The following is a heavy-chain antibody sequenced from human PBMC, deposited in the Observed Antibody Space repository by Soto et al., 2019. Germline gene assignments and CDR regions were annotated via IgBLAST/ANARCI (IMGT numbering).Heavy chain of an antibody. CDR3: ASYRTMGC. CDR2: IKEDGSEK. Sequence: EVQLVESGGGLVQPGGSLRLSCAASGFTLSSFWMSWVRQAPGKGLEWVASIKEDGSEKTYVDSVKGRFSISRDTAKNALYLQVNSLRAEDAAVYSCASYRTMGCWGQGSPVTASS. CDR1: GFTLSSFW. D-gene: IGHD1-1*01. V-gene: IGHV3-7*03. J-gene: IGHJ4*02.